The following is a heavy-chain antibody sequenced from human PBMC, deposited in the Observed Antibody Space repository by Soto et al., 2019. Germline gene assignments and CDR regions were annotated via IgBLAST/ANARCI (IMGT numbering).Heavy chain of an antibody. CDR2: ISWNSGTI. V-gene: IGHV3-9*01. Sequence: EVQLVESGGGLVQPGRSLRLSCAASGFTFDEYGMHWVRQAPGKGLEWVSGISWNSGTIGYADSVKGRFTISRANAKNSLYLQMNSLRDEDTAFYYCAKSRGGTANGMDVWGQGTTVTVSS. J-gene: IGHJ6*02. D-gene: IGHD2-15*01. CDR3: AKSRGGTANGMDV. CDR1: GFTFDEYG.